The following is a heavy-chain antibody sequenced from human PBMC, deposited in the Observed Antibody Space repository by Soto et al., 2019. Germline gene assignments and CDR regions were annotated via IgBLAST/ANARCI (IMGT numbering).Heavy chain of an antibody. D-gene: IGHD3-22*01. V-gene: IGHV4-59*01. CDR2: IYYSGST. CDR1: GGSISSYY. Sequence: SETLSLTCTVSGGSISSYYWSWIRQPPGKGLEWIGYIYYSGSTNYNPSLKSRVTISVDTSKNQFSLKLSSVTAADTAVYYCARVEYYYDSSGYYNWFDPWGQGTLVTV. J-gene: IGHJ5*02. CDR3: ARVEYYYDSSGYYNWFDP.